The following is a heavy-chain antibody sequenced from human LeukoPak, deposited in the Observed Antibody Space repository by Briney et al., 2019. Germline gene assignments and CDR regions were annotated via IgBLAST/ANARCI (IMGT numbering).Heavy chain of an antibody. CDR3: ARIRCSPTDNTCYNY. Sequence: PSETLSLTCAVHGVSFSGNYWSWLRQSPEKGLEWIGDIYHSRYTTYNPSRKSRVTISADTSENQLSLRLSSVTAADTALYYCARIRCSPTDNTCYNYWGQGTLVTVSS. CDR2: IYHSRYT. CDR1: GVSFSGNY. D-gene: IGHD3-16*02. J-gene: IGHJ4*02. V-gene: IGHV4-34*01.